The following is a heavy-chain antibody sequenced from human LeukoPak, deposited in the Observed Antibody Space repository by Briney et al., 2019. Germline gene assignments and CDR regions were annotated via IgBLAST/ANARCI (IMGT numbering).Heavy chain of an antibody. V-gene: IGHV3-23*01. CDR3: VTIYYASGNYYYFVY. CDR1: GLTFSNYA. J-gene: IGHJ4*02. Sequence: GSLRLSCGASGLTFSNYATSWVRQAPGRGLEWVSTIGVIGGRTFYADSVKGRFTISRDNSKNTQYLQMNSLRAEDTALYYCVTIYYASGNYYYFVYWGQGTLVAVSS. D-gene: IGHD3-10*01. CDR2: IGVIGGRT.